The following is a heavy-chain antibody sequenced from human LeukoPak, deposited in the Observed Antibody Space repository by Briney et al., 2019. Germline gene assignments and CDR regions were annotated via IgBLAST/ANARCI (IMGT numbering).Heavy chain of an antibody. D-gene: IGHD6-13*01. CDR1: GGSFSGYY. CDR2: INHSGST. CDR3: ARVVSGLSSDAFDI. V-gene: IGHV4-34*01. J-gene: IGHJ3*02. Sequence: SSETLSLTCAVYGGSFSGYYWSWIRQPPGKGLEWIGEINHSGSTNYNPSLKSRVTISVDTSKNQFSLKLSSVTAADTAVYYCARVVSGLSSDAFDIWGQGTMVTVSS.